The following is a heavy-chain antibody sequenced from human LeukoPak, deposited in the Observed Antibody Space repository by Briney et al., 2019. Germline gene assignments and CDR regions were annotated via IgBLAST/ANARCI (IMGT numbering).Heavy chain of an antibody. CDR3: AKDGGRYRFDF. V-gene: IGHV3-30*18. Sequence: PGGSLRLSCAASGFTFSSYGMHWVRQAPGKGLEWVAVISYDGSNKYYADSVKGRFTISRDRSKNSVYLQMNSLRPDDTALYYCAKDGGRYRFDFWGQGTMVTVSS. CDR1: GFTFSSYG. D-gene: IGHD3-16*02. J-gene: IGHJ4*02. CDR2: ISYDGSNK.